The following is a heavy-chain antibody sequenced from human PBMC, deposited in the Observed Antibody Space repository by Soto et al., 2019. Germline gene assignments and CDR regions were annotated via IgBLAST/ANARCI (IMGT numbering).Heavy chain of an antibody. Sequence: QVHLVQSGAEVKKPWASVKVSCKGSGYAFTTYGITWVRQAPGQGLEWMGWISAHNGNTNYAQKLQGRVTVTSDTSTSTAYMELRSRRSDDTAVYYCARGRYGDYWGQGALVTVSS. CDR1: GYAFTTYG. D-gene: IGHD1-1*01. V-gene: IGHV1-18*01. CDR2: ISAHNGNT. J-gene: IGHJ4*02. CDR3: ARGRYGDY.